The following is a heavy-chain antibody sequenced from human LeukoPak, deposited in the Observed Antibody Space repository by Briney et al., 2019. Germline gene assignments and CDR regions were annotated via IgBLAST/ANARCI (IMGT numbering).Heavy chain of an antibody. Sequence: GRSLRLSCAASGFTFSSYAMSWVRQAPGKGLEWVSAISGSGGSTYYADSVKGRFTISRDNSKNTLYPQMNSLRAEDTAVYYCAKPLTEMATIDPPVDYWGQGTLVTVSS. D-gene: IGHD5-24*01. J-gene: IGHJ4*02. CDR1: GFTFSSYA. V-gene: IGHV3-23*01. CDR3: AKPLTEMATIDPPVDY. CDR2: ISGSGGST.